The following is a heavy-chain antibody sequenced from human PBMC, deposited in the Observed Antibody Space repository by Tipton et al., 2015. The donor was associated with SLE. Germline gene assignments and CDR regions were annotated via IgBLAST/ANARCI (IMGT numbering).Heavy chain of an antibody. D-gene: IGHD2-2*01. CDR2: VLYSGRT. V-gene: IGHV4-61*08. CDR1: GASIQSSGSY. J-gene: IGHJ4*02. Sequence: TLSLTCSVSGASIQSSGSYWSWIRQLPGKGLEWIGYVLYSGRTHYNPSLKSRVTISVDTSKNQFSLKLKSVTAADSAVYYCARERYCSGASCYAPDYWGQGTLVTVSS. CDR3: ARERYCSGASCYAPDY.